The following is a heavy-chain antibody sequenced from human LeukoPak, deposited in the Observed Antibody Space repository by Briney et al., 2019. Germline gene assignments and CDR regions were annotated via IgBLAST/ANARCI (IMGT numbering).Heavy chain of an antibody. V-gene: IGHV1-2*02. J-gene: IGHJ4*02. CDR3: ARVGCSGGSCYGYYFDY. D-gene: IGHD2-15*01. Sequence: GASVKVSCKASGYTFTGYYMHWVRQAPGQGLEWMGWINPNGGGTNYAQKFQGRVSMTRDTSISTAYMELSRLRSDDTAVYYCARVGCSGGSCYGYYFDYWGQGTLVTVSS. CDR1: GYTFTGYY. CDR2: INPNGGGT.